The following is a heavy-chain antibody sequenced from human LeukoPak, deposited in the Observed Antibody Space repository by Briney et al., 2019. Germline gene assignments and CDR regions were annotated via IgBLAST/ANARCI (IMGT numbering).Heavy chain of an antibody. CDR3: ARGGPDYYYYYYMDV. CDR2: IYTSGST. CDR1: GGSISSGSYY. Sequence: SQTLSLTCTVSGGSISSGSYYWSWIWQTAGKGLEWIRRIYTSGSTNYNPSLKSRVTISVDTSKNQFSLKLSSVTAAYTAVYYCARGGPDYYYYYYMDVWRKGTTVTVSS. J-gene: IGHJ6*03. V-gene: IGHV4-61*02.